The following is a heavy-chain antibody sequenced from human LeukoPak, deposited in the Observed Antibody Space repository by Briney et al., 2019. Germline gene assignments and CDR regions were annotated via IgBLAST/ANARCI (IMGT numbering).Heavy chain of an antibody. V-gene: IGHV3-53*01. CDR3: AKGKQYLEWLPDS. J-gene: IGHJ4*02. CDR2: IYSGGTT. D-gene: IGHD3-3*01. CDR1: GFTVSSNY. Sequence: GGSLRLSCAASGFTVSSNYMSWVRQAPGKGLEWVSVIYSGGTTNYADSVKGRFTIFRDNSKNTLFLQMNSLRAEDTAVYYCAKGKQYLEWLPDSWGQGTLVTVSS.